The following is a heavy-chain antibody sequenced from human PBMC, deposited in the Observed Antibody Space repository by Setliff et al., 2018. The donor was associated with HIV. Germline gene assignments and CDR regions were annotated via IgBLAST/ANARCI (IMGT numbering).Heavy chain of an antibody. CDR1: GGTFSSYA. D-gene: IGHD3-10*01. CDR2: IISIFGRA. CDR3: ARDGPLEGSYRYYYYYMDV. V-gene: IGHV1-69*04. J-gene: IGHJ6*03. Sequence: GASVKVSCKASGGTFSSYAISWVRQAPGQGLEWMGRIISIFGRANYAQKFQGRLTITADKSTRTAYMELSSLRSEDTAVYYCARDGPLEGSYRYYYYYMDVWGKGTTVTVSS.